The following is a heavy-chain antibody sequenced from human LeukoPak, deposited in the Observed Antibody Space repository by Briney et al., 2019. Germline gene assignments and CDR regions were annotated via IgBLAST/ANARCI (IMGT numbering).Heavy chain of an antibody. CDR3: ARARLRLGELSLFAY. D-gene: IGHD3-16*02. J-gene: IGHJ4*02. CDR2: INPSGGST. V-gene: IGHV1-46*01. Sequence: ASVKVSCKASGYTFTSYYMHWVRQAPGQGLEWMGIINPSGGSTSYAQTFQGRFTMTRDTSTSTVYMELSSLRSEDTAVYYCARARLRLGELSLFAYWGQGTLVTVSS. CDR1: GYTFTSYY.